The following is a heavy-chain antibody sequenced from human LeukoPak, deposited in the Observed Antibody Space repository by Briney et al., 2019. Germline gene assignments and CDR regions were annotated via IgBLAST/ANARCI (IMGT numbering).Heavy chain of an antibody. CDR2: IYYRGGT. D-gene: IGHD2-21*02. CDR1: GGSISSGGYY. V-gene: IGHV4-31*03. Sequence: SETLSLTCTVSGGSISSGGYYWNWIRQLPGKGLEWTGNIYYRGGTYYTPSLKSRVIITVDTSKNQFSLNLSSVTAADTAVYYCARSLIGYCGSDCSGGFDSWGQGTLVTVPS. J-gene: IGHJ4*02. CDR3: ARSLIGYCGSDCSGGFDS.